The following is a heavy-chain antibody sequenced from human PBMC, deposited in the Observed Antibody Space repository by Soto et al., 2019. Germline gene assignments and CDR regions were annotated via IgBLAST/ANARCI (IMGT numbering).Heavy chain of an antibody. CDR1: GFTFSSYS. V-gene: IGHV3-21*01. Sequence: GGSLRLSCAASGFTFSSYSMNWVRQAPGKGLEWVSSISSSSSYIYYADSVKGRFTISRDNAKNSLYLQMNSLRAEDTAVYYCARNWDNEYYYGMDVWGQGTTVTVSS. CDR2: ISSSSSYI. J-gene: IGHJ6*02. CDR3: ARNWDNEYYYGMDV. D-gene: IGHD1-1*01.